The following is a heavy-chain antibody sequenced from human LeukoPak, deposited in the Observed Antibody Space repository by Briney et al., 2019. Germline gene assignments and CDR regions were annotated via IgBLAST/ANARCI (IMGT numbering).Heavy chain of an antibody. V-gene: IGHV3-7*03. J-gene: IGHJ5*02. CDR3: ARSLWFGELSDWFDP. Sequence: PGGSLRLSCAASGFTFSSYWMSWVRQAPGKGLEWVANIKQDGSEKYYVDSVKGRFTISRDNSKNTLYLQMNSLRAEDTAVYYCARSLWFGELSDWFDPWGQGTLVTVSS. CDR1: GFTFSSYW. CDR2: IKQDGSEK. D-gene: IGHD3-10*01.